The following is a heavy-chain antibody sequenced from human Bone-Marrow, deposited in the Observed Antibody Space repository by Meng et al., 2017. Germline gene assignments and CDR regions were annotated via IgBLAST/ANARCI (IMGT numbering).Heavy chain of an antibody. CDR1: GFTFSSYS. Sequence: GESLKISCAASGFTFSSYSMNWVRQAPGKGLEWVSSISSSSSYIYYADSMKGRFTISRDNSKNTLHLQMSSLRAEDTAVYYCAKAGGSFSSGWYEVDDWGQGTLVTVSS. CDR3: AKAGGSFSSGWYEVDD. V-gene: IGHV3-21*04. J-gene: IGHJ4*02. D-gene: IGHD6-19*01. CDR2: ISSSSSYI.